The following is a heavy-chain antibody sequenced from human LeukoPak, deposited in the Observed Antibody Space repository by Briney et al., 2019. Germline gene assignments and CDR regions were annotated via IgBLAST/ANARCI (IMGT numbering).Heavy chain of an antibody. V-gene: IGHV3-21*01. CDR1: GFTFSSYS. CDR3: ARGLGRLMMVRGAPNWFDP. J-gene: IGHJ5*02. D-gene: IGHD3-10*01. Sequence: GGSLRLSCAASGFTFSSYSMNWVRQAPGKGLEWVSSISSSSCYIYYADSVKGRFTISRDNAKNSLYLQMNSLRAEDTAVYYCARGLGRLMMVRGAPNWFDPWGQGTLVTVPS. CDR2: ISSSSCYI.